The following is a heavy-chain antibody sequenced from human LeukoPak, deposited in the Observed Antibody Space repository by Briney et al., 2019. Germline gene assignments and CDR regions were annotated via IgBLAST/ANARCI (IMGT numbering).Heavy chain of an antibody. D-gene: IGHD3-22*01. CDR3: AKPFNQRNYYDSSGYSYYFDY. Sequence: GGSLRLSCVASGFTFSSYGMSWVRQAPGKGLEWVSAISGSGGSTYYADSVKGRFTISRDNSKNTLYLQMNSLRAEDTAVYYCAKPFNQRNYYDSSGYSYYFDYWGQGTLVTVSS. V-gene: IGHV3-23*01. CDR2: ISGSGGST. J-gene: IGHJ4*02. CDR1: GFTFSSYG.